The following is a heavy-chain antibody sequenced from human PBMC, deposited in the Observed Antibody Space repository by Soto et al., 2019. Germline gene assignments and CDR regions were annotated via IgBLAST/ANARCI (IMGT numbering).Heavy chain of an antibody. V-gene: IGHV1-8*01. Sequence: QVQLVQSGAEVREPGASVKVSCKASGYSFTSLDINWVRQTTGQGLEWMGWMQPSSGRTGYAQKFQGRVTMTRDTSINTAYMELSSLTSDDPAFYCCARGVTAGVDYWGQGTLVNVSS. CDR3: ARGVTAGVDY. CDR1: GYSFTSLD. J-gene: IGHJ4*02. CDR2: MQPSSGRT. D-gene: IGHD1-26*01.